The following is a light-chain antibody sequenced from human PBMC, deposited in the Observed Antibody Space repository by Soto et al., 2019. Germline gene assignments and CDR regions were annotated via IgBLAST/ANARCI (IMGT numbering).Light chain of an antibody. CDR3: QQSDNIPWT. CDR1: QSISSW. Sequence: DIQMTQSPSTLSASVGDRVIITCRASQSISSWLAWYQQKPGKAPKLLIYKASSLESGVPSRFSGSGSGTHFTLTISSLEPEDFGTYFCQQSDNIPWTFGQGTKVDIK. CDR2: KAS. V-gene: IGKV1-5*03. J-gene: IGKJ1*01.